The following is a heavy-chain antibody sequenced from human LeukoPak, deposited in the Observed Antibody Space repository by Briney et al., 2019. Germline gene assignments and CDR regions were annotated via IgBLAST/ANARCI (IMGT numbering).Heavy chain of an antibody. Sequence: ASVKVSCKAFGYTFTGYYMHWVRQAPGQGLEGLGWINPNSGGTNYAQKFQDRVTMTRDTSISTAYMELSRLRSDDTAVYYCARDLGDGGYNTFDYWGQGTLVTVSS. CDR2: INPNSGGT. J-gene: IGHJ4*02. CDR3: ARDLGDGGYNTFDY. V-gene: IGHV1-2*02. D-gene: IGHD5-24*01. CDR1: GYTFTGYY.